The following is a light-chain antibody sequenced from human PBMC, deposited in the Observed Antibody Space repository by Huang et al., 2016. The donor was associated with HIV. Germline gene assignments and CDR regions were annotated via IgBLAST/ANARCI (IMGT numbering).Light chain of an antibody. CDR1: QNISNW. J-gene: IGKJ1*01. CDR3: QQYNTYSPWT. CDR2: RAS. V-gene: IGKV1-5*03. Sequence: DIQMTQSPSTLSATVGDRVTITCRASQNISNWLAWYQQKPGKAPNLLIYRASSSESGVPSRFSGSGSGTEFILTISSLQPDDFATYYCQQYNTYSPWTFGQGTKVEI.